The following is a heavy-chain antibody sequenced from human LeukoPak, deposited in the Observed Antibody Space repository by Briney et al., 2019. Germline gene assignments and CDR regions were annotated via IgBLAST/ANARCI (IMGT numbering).Heavy chain of an antibody. D-gene: IGHD2-21*02. CDR3: VRDRGDSLES. V-gene: IGHV3-74*01. CDR2: INNDGRST. Sequence: PGGSLRLSCAASGFTFGTSWMHWVRQVPGKGLVWVSRINNDGRSTNFADSVKGRFAISRDNAKNTVYLQMNSLRAEDTAVYYCVRDRGDSLESWGQGTLVTVSS. J-gene: IGHJ4*02. CDR1: GFTFGTSW.